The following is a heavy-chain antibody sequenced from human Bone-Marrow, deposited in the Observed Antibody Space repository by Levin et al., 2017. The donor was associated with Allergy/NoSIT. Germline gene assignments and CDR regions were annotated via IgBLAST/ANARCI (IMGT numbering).Heavy chain of an antibody. CDR2: ISWNSGSI. CDR1: GFTFDDYA. Sequence: GGSLRLSCAASGFTFDDYAMHWVRQAPGKGLEWVSGISWNSGSIGYADSVKGRFTISRDNAKNSLYLQMNSLRAEDTALYYCAKDIRGAVTTFPDYWGQGTLVTVSS. V-gene: IGHV3-9*01. CDR3: AKDIRGAVTTFPDY. J-gene: IGHJ4*02. D-gene: IGHD4-17*01.